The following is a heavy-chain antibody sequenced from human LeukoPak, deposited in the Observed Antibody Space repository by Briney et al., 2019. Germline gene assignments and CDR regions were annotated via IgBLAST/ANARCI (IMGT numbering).Heavy chain of an antibody. V-gene: IGHV1-8*03. Sequence: ASVKVSCKASGYTFINHDINWVRQATGQGLEWMGWMNPNIGNTGYARKFQGRVTITRDTSTNTAYMELSGLTSEDTAVYYCARGGAVAGHNWFDPWGQGTLVTVSS. D-gene: IGHD6-13*01. CDR1: GYTFINHD. CDR3: ARGGAVAGHNWFDP. J-gene: IGHJ5*02. CDR2: MNPNIGNT.